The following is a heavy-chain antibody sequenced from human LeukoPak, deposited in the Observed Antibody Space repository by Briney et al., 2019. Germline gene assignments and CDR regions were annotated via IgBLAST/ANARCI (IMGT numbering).Heavy chain of an antibody. V-gene: IGHV3-7*03. CDR2: IKQDGSEK. J-gene: IGHJ4*02. D-gene: IGHD3-10*01. CDR3: ARDATLLLWFGELVFDY. Sequence: GGSLRLSCAASGFTFSSDWMSWVRQAPGKGLEWVANIKQDGSEKYYVDSVKGRFTISRDNAKNSLYLQMNSLRAEDTAVYYCARDATLLLWFGELVFDYWGQGTPVTVSS. CDR1: GFTFSSDW.